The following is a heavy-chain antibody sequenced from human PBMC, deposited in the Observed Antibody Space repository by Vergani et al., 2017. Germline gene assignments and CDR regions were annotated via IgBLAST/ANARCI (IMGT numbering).Heavy chain of an antibody. D-gene: IGHD2-15*01. CDR2: IFHSGYT. Sequence: QVQLQESGPGLLKPSETLSLTCTVSGYAISSGYYWGWIRQPPGKGLEWIGSIFHSGYTFSSPSLKSRVSMSVDTSMTQFSLRVNSVTAADTAVYYCVRDPWESGGPDSGCWGRGTLVSVSS. CDR3: VRDPWESGGPDSGC. CDR1: GYAISSGYY. V-gene: IGHV4-38-2*02. J-gene: IGHJ4*02.